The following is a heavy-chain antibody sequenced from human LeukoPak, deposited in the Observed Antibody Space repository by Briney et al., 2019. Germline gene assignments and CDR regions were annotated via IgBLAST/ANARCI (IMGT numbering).Heavy chain of an antibody. D-gene: IGHD6-19*01. Sequence: PGGSLRLSCAASGFIVSSYTMHWVRQAPGKGLEWVAIISFYGSDKFYADSVKGRFTISRDSSENTLYLQMNSLRPEDTAVYYCAREGSSGWPYYFDYWGLGTLVTVAS. V-gene: IGHV3-30*01. J-gene: IGHJ4*02. CDR3: AREGSSGWPYYFDY. CDR2: ISFYGSDK. CDR1: GFIVSSYT.